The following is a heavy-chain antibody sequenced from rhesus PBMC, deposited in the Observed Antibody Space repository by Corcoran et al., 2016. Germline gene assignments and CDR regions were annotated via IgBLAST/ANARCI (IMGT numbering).Heavy chain of an antibody. Sequence: EVQLVQSGAEVKKPGASVKISCKASGYTFTDYYLHWVRQAPGKGLEWMGRVDPEDGEAIHEHKFQDRFTITADTSTDTAYMELSSLRSEDTAVYYCAIDARGGSYSVDYWGQGVLVTVSS. V-gene: IGHV1-111*02. CDR1: GYTFTDYY. J-gene: IGHJ4*01. CDR2: VDPEDGEA. D-gene: IGHD1-44*02. CDR3: AIDARGGSYSVDY.